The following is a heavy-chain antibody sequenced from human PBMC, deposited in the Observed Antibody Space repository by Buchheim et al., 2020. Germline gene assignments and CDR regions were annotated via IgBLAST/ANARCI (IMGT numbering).Heavy chain of an antibody. CDR2: IIPIFGTA. J-gene: IGHJ6*02. CDR1: GGTFSSYA. CDR3: AREHSNYSWYYYYGMDV. V-gene: IGHV1-69*06. Sequence: QVQLVQSGAEVTKPGSSVKVSCKASGGTFSSYAISWVRQAPGQGLEWMGGIIPIFGTANYAQKFQGRVTITADKSTSTAYMELSSLRSEDTAVYYFAREHSNYSWYYYYGMDVWGQGTT. D-gene: IGHD4-11*01.